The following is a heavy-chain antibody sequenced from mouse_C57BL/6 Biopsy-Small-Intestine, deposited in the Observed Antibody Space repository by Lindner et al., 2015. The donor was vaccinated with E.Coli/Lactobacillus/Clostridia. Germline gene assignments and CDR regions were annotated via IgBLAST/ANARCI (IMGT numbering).Heavy chain of an antibody. V-gene: IGHV1-9*01. J-gene: IGHJ4*01. CDR2: ILPGSGTT. CDR3: ARRFYAMDD. CDR1: GYTFTGYW. Sequence: VQLQESGAELMKPGASVKISCKATGYTFTGYWIEWVKQRPGHGLEWIGQILPGSGTTDYNEQFKGKATFTADTSSNTAYMRPSSLTTEDSAIYYCARRFYAMDDWGQGTSVTVSS.